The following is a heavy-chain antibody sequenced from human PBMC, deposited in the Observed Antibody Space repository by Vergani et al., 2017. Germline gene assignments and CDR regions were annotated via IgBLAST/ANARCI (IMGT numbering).Heavy chain of an antibody. D-gene: IGHD2-2*02. CDR1: GGTFSSYA. Sequence: QVQLVQSGAEVKKPGSSVMVSCKASGGTFSSYAISWVRQAPGQGLEWMGGIIPIFGTANYAQKFQGRVTITADESTSTAYMELSSLRSEDTAVYYCASNWHIVVVPAAIXAPDPSYYYYYMDVWGKGTTVTVSS. V-gene: IGHV1-69*01. J-gene: IGHJ6*03. CDR2: IIPIFGTA. CDR3: ASNWHIVVVPAAIXAPDPSYYYYYMDV.